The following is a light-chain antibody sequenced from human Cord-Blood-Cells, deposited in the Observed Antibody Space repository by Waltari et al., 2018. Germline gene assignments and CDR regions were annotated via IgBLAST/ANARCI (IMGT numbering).Light chain of an antibody. Sequence: QSALTQPASVSGSPGQSITISCTGTSSDVGSYNLVSWYQQHPGKAPILMIYEGRNRPSGVSNRCSGSKSGNTASLTISGLQAEDEADYCCCSYAGSWVFGGGTKLTVL. V-gene: IGLV2-23*01. J-gene: IGLJ3*02. CDR1: SSDVGSYNL. CDR3: CSYAGSWV. CDR2: EGR.